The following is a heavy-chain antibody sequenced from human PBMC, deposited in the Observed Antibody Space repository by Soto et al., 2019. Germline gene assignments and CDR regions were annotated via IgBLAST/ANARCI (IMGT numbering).Heavy chain of an antibody. D-gene: IGHD3-10*01. Sequence: QVQLVQSGAEVKKPGSSVKVSCKASGGTFSSYTISWVRQAPGQGLEWMGRIIPILGIANYAQKFQGRVTITADKSTSTAYMELSSLSSEDTAVYYCARQYYYGSGSYFEDVWGQGTTVTVSS. V-gene: IGHV1-69*02. CDR2: IIPILGIA. J-gene: IGHJ6*02. CDR3: ARQYYYGSGSYFEDV. CDR1: GGTFSSYT.